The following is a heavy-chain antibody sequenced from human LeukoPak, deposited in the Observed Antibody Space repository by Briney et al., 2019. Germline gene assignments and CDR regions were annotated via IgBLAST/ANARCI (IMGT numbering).Heavy chain of an antibody. CDR2: IYYSGST. V-gene: IGHV4-59*12. CDR1: GGSISSYY. D-gene: IGHD6-19*01. CDR3: ATCRVNEYSSGCVYFDY. J-gene: IGHJ4*02. Sequence: SETLSLTCTVSGGSISSYYWSRIRQPPGKGLEWIGYIYYSGSTNYNPSLKSRVTISVDTSKNQFSLKLSSVTAADTAVYYCATCRVNEYSSGCVYFDYWGQGTLVTVSS.